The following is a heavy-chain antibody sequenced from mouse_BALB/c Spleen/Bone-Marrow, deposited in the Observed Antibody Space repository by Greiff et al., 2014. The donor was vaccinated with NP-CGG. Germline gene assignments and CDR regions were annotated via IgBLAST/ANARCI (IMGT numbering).Heavy chain of an antibody. J-gene: IGHJ4*01. V-gene: IGHV5-4*02. D-gene: IGHD2-14*01. CDR1: GFTFSDYY. Sequence: DVQLVESGGGLVKPGGSLKLSCAASGFTFSDYYMYWVRQTPEKRLEWVATISDGGSYTYYPDSVKGRFTISRDIAKNNLYLQMSSPKSEDTAMYYCARDRGVQGYAMDYWGQGTSVTVSS. CDR3: ARDRGVQGYAMDY. CDR2: ISDGGSYT.